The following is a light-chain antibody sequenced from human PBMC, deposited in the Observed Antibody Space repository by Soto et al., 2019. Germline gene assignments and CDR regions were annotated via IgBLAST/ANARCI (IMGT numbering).Light chain of an antibody. V-gene: IGKV1-39*01. CDR1: QNIAFH. CDR3: XXXXXTPRT. CDR2: AAS. J-gene: IGKJ1*01. Sequence: DTQMTQSPSSLSASVGDRVTITCRASQNIAFHLNWYQQRPGKAPKLLIYAASSLQSGVASRFSGSGSGTEFTLTIXGXLXXDXXTXXXXXXXXTPRTFGQGTKVEVK.